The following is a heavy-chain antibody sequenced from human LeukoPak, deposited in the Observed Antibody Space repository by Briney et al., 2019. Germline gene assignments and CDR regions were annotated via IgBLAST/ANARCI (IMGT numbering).Heavy chain of an antibody. CDR2: IKQDGTEK. D-gene: IGHD6-19*01. J-gene: IGHJ6*04. V-gene: IGHV3-7*01. Sequence: TGESLRLSCAASGFTFTTYWMSWVRQAPGKGLEWVANIKQDGTEKYYVDSVEGRFTISRDNAKNSLFLQMNSLRGEDTAVYYCARDGTPSYTSGWVYMDAWGKGTTVTISS. CDR3: ARDGTPSYTSGWVYMDA. CDR1: GFTFTTYW.